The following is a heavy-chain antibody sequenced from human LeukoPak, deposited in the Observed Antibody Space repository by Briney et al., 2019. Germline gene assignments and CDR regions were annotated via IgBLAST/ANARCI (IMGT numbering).Heavy chain of an antibody. CDR1: GFSFSNYG. J-gene: IGHJ4*02. Sequence: GGSLRLSCAASGFSFSNYGMSWVRQAPGGGLEWVSAISDSTWYADSVKGRFTISRDSSQNTVYLQMNSLRAEDTAVYYCAKDRRSYGGTSFDSWGQGTLVTVSS. D-gene: IGHD4-23*01. CDR2: ISDST. CDR3: AKDRRSYGGTSFDS. V-gene: IGHV3-23*01.